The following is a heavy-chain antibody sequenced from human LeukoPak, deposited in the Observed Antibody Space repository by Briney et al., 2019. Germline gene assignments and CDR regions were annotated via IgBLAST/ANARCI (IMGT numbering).Heavy chain of an antibody. CDR1: GGSINNYY. CDR3: ARGKRMVRGVNWFDP. Sequence: PSETLSLTCAVSGGSINNYYWSWIRQPPGKGLEWIGYIYDSGSTNYNPSLKSRVTTSLDTSKNQFSLKLSSVTAADTAVYYCARGKRMVRGVNWFDPWGQGTLVTVSS. V-gene: IGHV4-59*01. CDR2: IYDSGST. J-gene: IGHJ5*02. D-gene: IGHD3-10*01.